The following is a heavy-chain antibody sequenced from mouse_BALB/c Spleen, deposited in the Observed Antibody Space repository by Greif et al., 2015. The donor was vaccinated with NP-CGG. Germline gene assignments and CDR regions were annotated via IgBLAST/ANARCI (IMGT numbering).Heavy chain of an antibody. Sequence: EVKLMESGGGLVQPGGSLRLSCATSGFTFTDYYMSWVRQPPGKALGWLGFIRNKANGYTTEYSASVKGRFTISRDNSQSILYLQMNTLRAEDSATYYCARGDGYYWFAYWGQGTLVTVSA. V-gene: IGHV7-3*02. CDR2: IRNKANGYTT. D-gene: IGHD2-3*01. CDR3: ARGDGYYWFAY. CDR1: GFTFTDYY. J-gene: IGHJ3*01.